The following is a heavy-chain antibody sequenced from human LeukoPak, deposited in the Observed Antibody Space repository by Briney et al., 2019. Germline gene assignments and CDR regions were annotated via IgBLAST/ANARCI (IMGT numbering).Heavy chain of an antibody. V-gene: IGHV3-23*01. D-gene: IGHD2-15*01. Sequence: GGSLRLSCAASGFTFSSYAMSWVCQAPGKGLEWVSGISGSGDSTYYAGSVKGRFTISRDNFKNTLYLQMNSLGAEDTAVYYCAKGTSVVVVVASDYWGQGTLVTVSS. CDR3: AKGTSVVVVVASDY. CDR2: ISGSGDST. CDR1: GFTFSSYA. J-gene: IGHJ4*02.